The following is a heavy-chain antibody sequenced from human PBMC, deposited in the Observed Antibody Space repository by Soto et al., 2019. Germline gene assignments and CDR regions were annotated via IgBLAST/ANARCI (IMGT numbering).Heavy chain of an antibody. CDR1: GGTFSSYA. D-gene: IGHD3-22*01. CDR2: IIPIFGTA. J-gene: IGHJ4*02. CDR3: ASLGSSGYPYYFDY. V-gene: IGHV1-69*13. Sequence: SVKVSCKASGGTFSSYAISWVRQAPGQGLEWVGGIIPIFGTANYAQKFQGRVTITADESTSTAYMELSSLRSEDTAVYYCASLGSSGYPYYFDYWGQGTLVTVSS.